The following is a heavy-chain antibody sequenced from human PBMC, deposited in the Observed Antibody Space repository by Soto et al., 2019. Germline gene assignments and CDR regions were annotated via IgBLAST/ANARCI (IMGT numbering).Heavy chain of an antibody. CDR3: ARHEATYYNFYGIDV. J-gene: IGHJ6*02. CDR1: GYSFTTYW. V-gene: IGHV5-51*01. CDR2: IHPGESDT. Sequence: GESLKISCKSYGYSFTTYWIAWVPQMPVKGLEWMGSIHPGESDTRYSPSFQGQVTISADRPITTGYLQWSSLKASDTAMYYSARHEATYYNFYGIDVWGQETAVTVS.